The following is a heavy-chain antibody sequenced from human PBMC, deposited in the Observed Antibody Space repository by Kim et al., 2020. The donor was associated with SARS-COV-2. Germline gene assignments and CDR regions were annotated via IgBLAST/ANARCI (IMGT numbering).Heavy chain of an antibody. Sequence: SETLSLTCAVSGGSISSSNWWSWVRQPPGKGLEWIGEIYHSGSTNYNPSLKSRVTISVDKSKNQFSLKLSSVTAADTAVYYCARGPYSSGWYSSYDEPRYGMDVWGQGTTVTVSS. CDR2: IYHSGST. CDR3: ARGPYSSGWYSSYDEPRYGMDV. D-gene: IGHD6-19*01. J-gene: IGHJ6*02. V-gene: IGHV4-4*02. CDR1: GGSISSSNW.